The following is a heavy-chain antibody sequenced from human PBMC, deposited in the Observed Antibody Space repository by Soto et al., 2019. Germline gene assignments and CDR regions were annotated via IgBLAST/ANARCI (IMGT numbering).Heavy chain of an antibody. CDR2: INPSGGST. D-gene: IGHD1-26*01. CDR3: ARPTGGWELLN. J-gene: IGHJ4*02. Sequence: QVQLVQSGAEVKKPGASVKVSCKASGYTFTSYYMHWVLQAPGQGLEWMGIINPSGGSTSYAQKFQGRVTMTRDTSTSTVYMELSSLRSEDTAVYYCARPTGGWELLNWGQGTLVTVSS. V-gene: IGHV1-46*01. CDR1: GYTFTSYY.